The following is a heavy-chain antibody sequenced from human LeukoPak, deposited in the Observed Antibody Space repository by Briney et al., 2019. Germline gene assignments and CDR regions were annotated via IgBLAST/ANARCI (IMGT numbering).Heavy chain of an antibody. CDR1: GITLSNYG. Sequence: GGSLRLSCAVSGITLSNYGMSWVRQAPGKGLEWVAGISGSGVRTNYADSVKGRFTVSRDNPKNTLYLQMNSLRAEDTAVYFCAKRGVVIRVILVGFHKEANYFDSWGQGALVTVSS. D-gene: IGHD3-22*01. CDR2: ISGSGVRT. CDR3: AKRGVVIRVILVGFHKEANYFDS. V-gene: IGHV3-23*01. J-gene: IGHJ4*02.